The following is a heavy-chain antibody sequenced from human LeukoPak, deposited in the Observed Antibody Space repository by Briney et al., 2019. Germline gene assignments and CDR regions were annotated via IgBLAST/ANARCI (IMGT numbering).Heavy chain of an antibody. CDR2: IKQDGSEK. CDR3: AKDLRDYGDYGGLCDY. J-gene: IGHJ4*02. Sequence: GGSLRLSCAASGFTFSSYWMSWVRQAPGKGLEWVANIKQDGSEKYYVDSVKGRFTISRDNAKNSLYLQMNSLRAEDTAVYYCAKDLRDYGDYGGLCDYWGQGTLVTVSS. CDR1: GFTFSSYW. V-gene: IGHV3-7*01. D-gene: IGHD4-17*01.